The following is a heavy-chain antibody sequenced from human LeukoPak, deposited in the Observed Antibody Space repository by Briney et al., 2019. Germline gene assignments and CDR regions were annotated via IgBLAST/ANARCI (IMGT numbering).Heavy chain of an antibody. CDR1: GFTFSSYG. Sequence: PGGSLRLSCEASGFTFSSYGMHWVRQAPGQGLEWVAVITHNGSNTYYADTVKGRFTITRDNSKNTPYMQMSSLRAEDTAVYYCSKVGYYDSSGGGYWGQGTLVCVSS. V-gene: IGHV3-30*18. CDR2: ITHNGSNT. D-gene: IGHD3-22*01. CDR3: SKVGYYDSSGGGY. J-gene: IGHJ4*02.